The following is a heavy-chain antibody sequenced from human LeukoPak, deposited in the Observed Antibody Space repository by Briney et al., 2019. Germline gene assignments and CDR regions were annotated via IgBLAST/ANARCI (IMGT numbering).Heavy chain of an antibody. J-gene: IGHJ4*02. Sequence: GGSLRLSCAASGFSFSNYPMQWVRQAPGKGLEWVATISYDVSSTYSAASVKGRFTISRDNSKNTLSLQMNSLRVEDTAMYYCASPPGRPNGDWGQGTLVTVSS. V-gene: IGHV3-30*04. D-gene: IGHD7-27*01. CDR1: GFSFSNYP. CDR3: ASPPGRPNGD. CDR2: ISYDVSST.